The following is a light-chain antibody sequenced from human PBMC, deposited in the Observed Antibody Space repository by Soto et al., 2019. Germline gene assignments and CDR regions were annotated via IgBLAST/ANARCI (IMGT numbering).Light chain of an antibody. CDR2: EVS. CDR3: SSYTSRSTRYV. V-gene: IGLV2-14*01. CDR1: SSDVGGYNY. Sequence: QSVLTQPASVSGSPGQSIIISCTGTSSDVGGYNYVSWYQQHPGKAPKLMIYEVSNRPSGVSNRFSGSKSGNTASLTISGLQAEDEADYYCSSYTSRSTRYVFXTGTKVTVL. J-gene: IGLJ1*01.